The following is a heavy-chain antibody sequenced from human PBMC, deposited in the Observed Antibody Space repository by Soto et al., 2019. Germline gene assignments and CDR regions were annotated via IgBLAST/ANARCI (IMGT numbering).Heavy chain of an antibody. CDR2: INHSGST. CDR1: GGSFSGYY. Sequence: SETLSLTCAVYGGSFSGYYWSWIRQPPGKGLEWIGEINHSGSTNYNPSLKSRVTISVDTSKNQFSLKLSSVTAADTAVYYCARGSWLAAAGTSYYYYYYMDVWGKGTTVTVSS. V-gene: IGHV4-34*01. D-gene: IGHD6-13*01. J-gene: IGHJ6*03. CDR3: ARGSWLAAAGTSYYYYYYMDV.